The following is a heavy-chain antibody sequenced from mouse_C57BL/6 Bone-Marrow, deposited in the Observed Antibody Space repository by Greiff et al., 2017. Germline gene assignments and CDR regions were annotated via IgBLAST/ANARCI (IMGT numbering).Heavy chain of an antibody. CDR2: IWSGGST. D-gene: IGHD1-1*01. CDR3: AKKGGSSWYFDD. V-gene: IGHV2-4*01. CDR1: GFSLTSYG. Sequence: QVQLVESGPGLVQPSQSLSITCTVSGFSLTSYGVHWVRQPPGKGLEWLGVIWSGGSTDYNAAFISRLSISKDNSKSQVFFKMTSLQADDTAIYYCAKKGGSSWYFDDWGTGTTVTVSS. J-gene: IGHJ1*03.